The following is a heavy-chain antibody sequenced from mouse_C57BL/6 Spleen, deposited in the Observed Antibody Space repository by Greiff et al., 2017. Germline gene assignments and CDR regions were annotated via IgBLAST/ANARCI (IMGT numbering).Heavy chain of an antibody. CDR2: INPSNGGT. CDR1: GYTLASSW. J-gene: IGHJ3*01. CDR3: VRDYYGYDRYQASFPN. Sequence: QVQLQQPGTELVKPGASEKMSCKAYGYTLASSWMHWVKQRPGQGLEWIGNINPSNGGTNYTEKFQSKATLTVDKSSSTAYMQLSSLTSEDSAVYYCVRDYYGYDRYQASFPNRRYATLGTVFA. V-gene: IGHV1-53*01. D-gene: IGHD2-2*01.